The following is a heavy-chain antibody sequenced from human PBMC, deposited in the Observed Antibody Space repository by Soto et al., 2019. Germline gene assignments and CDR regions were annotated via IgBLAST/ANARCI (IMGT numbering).Heavy chain of an antibody. D-gene: IGHD3-10*02. CDR1: GFIFDDYA. V-gene: IGHV3-9*01. J-gene: IGHJ6*03. CDR2: ISWNGGSI. Sequence: SLRLSCAASGFIFDDYAMHWVRQPPGKGLEWVSGISWNGGSIYYADSVKGRFTISRDNAKNSLYLQVNSLRAEDSALYYCARGTMLSPYYYYLDGWGKGTTVTVSS. CDR3: ARGTMLSPYYYYLDG.